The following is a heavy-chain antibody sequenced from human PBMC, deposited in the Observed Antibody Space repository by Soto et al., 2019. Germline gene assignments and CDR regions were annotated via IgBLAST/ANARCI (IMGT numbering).Heavy chain of an antibody. D-gene: IGHD6-13*01. J-gene: IGHJ4*02. CDR1: GFTFSNYG. Sequence: QVQLVESGAGVVQPGRSLRLSCVASGFTFSNYGMHWVRQAPGKGLEWLAVISYDGRNRHYADSVKGRFTISRDNSKNTLYLQMNSLRAEDTAVYYCAKDRRSSWSFDYWGQGTLVTVSS. CDR3: AKDRRSSWSFDY. CDR2: ISYDGRNR. V-gene: IGHV3-30*18.